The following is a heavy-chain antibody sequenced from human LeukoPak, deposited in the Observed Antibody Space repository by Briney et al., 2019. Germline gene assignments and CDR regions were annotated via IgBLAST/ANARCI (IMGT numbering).Heavy chain of an antibody. D-gene: IGHD1-14*01. Sequence: GGSLRLSCAASGFTFRTYWMHWVRQVPGKGLVWVSRIDSDGSRTSYADFVKGRFTISRDNARNTFYLQMNSLRVEDTAVYYCARDNIRSLDYWGQGTLVTVSS. V-gene: IGHV3-74*01. CDR2: IDSDGSRT. CDR1: GFTFRTYW. CDR3: ARDNIRSLDY. J-gene: IGHJ4*02.